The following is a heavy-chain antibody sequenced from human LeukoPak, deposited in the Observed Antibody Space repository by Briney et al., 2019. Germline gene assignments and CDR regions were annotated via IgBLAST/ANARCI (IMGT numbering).Heavy chain of an antibody. Sequence: PSETLSLTCAVYGVSFSGYYWSWIRQPPGKGLEWIGEINHSGSTNYNPSLKSRVTISVDTSKNQFSLKLSSVTAADTAVYYCAKDPYGGNPFGYWGQGTLVTVSS. J-gene: IGHJ4*02. CDR3: AKDPYGGNPFGY. V-gene: IGHV4-34*01. D-gene: IGHD4-23*01. CDR2: INHSGST. CDR1: GVSFSGYY.